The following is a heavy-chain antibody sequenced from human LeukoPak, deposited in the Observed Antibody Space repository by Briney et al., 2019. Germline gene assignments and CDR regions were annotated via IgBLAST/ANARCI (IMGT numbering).Heavy chain of an antibody. CDR3: TRDPRHKYGNFDN. CDR1: GHNFATHG. Sequence: ASVKVSCKASGHNFATHGISWVRQAPGQGLEWMGWFAPYNNNGNSAQKFQGRLTMTTDTSTSTASMELRSLRSDDAAVYYCTRDPRHKYGNFDNWGQGTLVTVSS. D-gene: IGHD6-6*01. J-gene: IGHJ4*02. V-gene: IGHV1-18*01. CDR2: FAPYNNNG.